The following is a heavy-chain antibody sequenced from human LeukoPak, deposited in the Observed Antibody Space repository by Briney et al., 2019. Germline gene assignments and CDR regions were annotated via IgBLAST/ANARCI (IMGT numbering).Heavy chain of an antibody. Sequence: PSKTLSLTCAVYGGSFSGYYWSWIRQPPGKGLEWIGEINHSGSTNYNPSLKSRVTISVDTSKNQFSLKLSSVTAADTAVYYCARGQSAGILTGCWFDPWGQGTLVTVSS. CDR1: GGSFSGYY. CDR2: INHSGST. V-gene: IGHV4-34*01. J-gene: IGHJ5*02. D-gene: IGHD3-9*01. CDR3: ARGQSAGILTGCWFDP.